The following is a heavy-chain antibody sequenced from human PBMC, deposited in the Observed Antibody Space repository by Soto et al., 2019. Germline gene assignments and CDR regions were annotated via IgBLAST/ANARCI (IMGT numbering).Heavy chain of an antibody. V-gene: IGHV4-30-2*01. D-gene: IGHD4-17*01. J-gene: IGHJ3*01. CDR2: IYDSGNT. Sequence: WSWIRQPPGKGLEWIGYIYDSGNTYYNPSLKSRVTMSVDRSNNQLSLTLASVTAADTAVYYCARGGIRWPPQDGAFDVWGQGTMVTVSS. CDR3: ARGGIRWPPQDGAFDV.